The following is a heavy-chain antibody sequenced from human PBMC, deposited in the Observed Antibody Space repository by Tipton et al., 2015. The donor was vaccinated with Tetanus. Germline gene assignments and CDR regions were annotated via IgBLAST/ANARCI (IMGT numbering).Heavy chain of an antibody. D-gene: IGHD5-24*01. CDR1: GGSISSYY. V-gene: IGHV4-59*01. CDR3: ARGITDGYNRRFDY. Sequence: TLSLTCTVSGGSISSYYWSWIRQPPGKGLEWIGYIYYSGSTNYNPSLKSRVTISVDTSKNQFSLKLSSVTAADTAVYYCARGITDGYNRRFDYGGQGARVAAS. J-gene: IGHJ4*02. CDR2: IYYSGST.